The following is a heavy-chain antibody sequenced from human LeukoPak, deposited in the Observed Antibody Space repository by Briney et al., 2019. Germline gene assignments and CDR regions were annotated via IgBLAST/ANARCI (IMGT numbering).Heavy chain of an antibody. Sequence: GGSLRLSCAASGFTFSSYAMSWVRQAPGKGLEWVSAISGSGGSTYYADSVKGRFTISRDNSKNTLYLQMNSLRAEDTAVYYCAKDRGGWSGEDWFDHWGQGTLVTVSS. D-gene: IGHD6-19*01. J-gene: IGHJ5*02. CDR1: GFTFSSYA. V-gene: IGHV3-23*01. CDR2: ISGSGGST. CDR3: AKDRGGWSGEDWFDH.